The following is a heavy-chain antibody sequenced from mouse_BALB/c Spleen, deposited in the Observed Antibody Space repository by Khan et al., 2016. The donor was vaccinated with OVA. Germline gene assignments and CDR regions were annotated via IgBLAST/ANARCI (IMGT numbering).Heavy chain of an antibody. D-gene: IGHD1-1*01. V-gene: IGHV3-2*02. CDR1: GYSITSGYA. J-gene: IGHJ2*01. CDR2: ITYSGVT. CDR3: ARGNYYGYYIDY. Sequence: EVKLLESGPGLVKPSQSLSLTCTVTGYSITSGYAWNWIRQFPGNKLEWMGYITYSGVTSYTPSLKSRISITRDTSTNQFFLQLNSVTTEDTATYYCARGNYYGYYIDYWGQGTTLTVSS.